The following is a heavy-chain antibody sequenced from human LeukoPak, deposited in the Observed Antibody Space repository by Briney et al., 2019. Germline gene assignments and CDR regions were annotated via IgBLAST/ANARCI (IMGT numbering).Heavy chain of an antibody. V-gene: IGHV4-59*08. Sequence: SETLSLTCTVSGGSISSYYWSWIRQPPGKGLEWIGYIYHSGSTYYNPSLKSRVTISVDTSKNQFSLKLSSVTAADTAVYYCARLFLAASYYFDYWGQGTLVTVSS. J-gene: IGHJ4*02. D-gene: IGHD3-3*01. CDR1: GGSISSYY. CDR2: IYHSGST. CDR3: ARLFLAASYYFDY.